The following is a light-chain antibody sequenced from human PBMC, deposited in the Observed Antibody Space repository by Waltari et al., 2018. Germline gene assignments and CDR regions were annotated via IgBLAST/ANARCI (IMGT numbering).Light chain of an antibody. J-gene: IGLJ2*01. Sequence: SYELTQPPSVSVSPGKTPRITSSGDKLGDKYACWYQQKPGQSPVLVIYQDSKRPSGIPERFSGSNSGNTATLTISGTQAMDEADYYCQAWDSSTAVFGGGTKLTVL. V-gene: IGLV3-1*01. CDR3: QAWDSSTAV. CDR2: QDS. CDR1: KLGDKY.